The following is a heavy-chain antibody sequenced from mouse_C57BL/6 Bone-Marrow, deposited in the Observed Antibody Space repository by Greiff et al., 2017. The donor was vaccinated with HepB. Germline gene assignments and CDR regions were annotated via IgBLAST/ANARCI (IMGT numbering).Heavy chain of an antibody. Sequence: EVHLVESGGGLVKPGGSLKLSCAASGFTFSDYGMHWVRQAPEKGLEWVAYISSGSSTIYYADTVKGRVTISRDNAKNTLCLQMTSLRSEDTAMYYCARKLWLLLYAMDYWGQGTSVTVSS. CDR3: ARKLWLLLYAMDY. V-gene: IGHV5-17*01. CDR2: ISSGSSTI. D-gene: IGHD1-1*01. J-gene: IGHJ4*01. CDR1: GFTFSDYG.